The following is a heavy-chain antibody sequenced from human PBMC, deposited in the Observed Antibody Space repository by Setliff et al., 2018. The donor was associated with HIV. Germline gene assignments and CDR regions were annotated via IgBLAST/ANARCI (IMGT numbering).Heavy chain of an antibody. D-gene: IGHD1-26*01. Sequence: ESGPMLVNPTQTLTLTCTFSGFSLSTSGMCVSWIRQPPGKALEWLARIDWDDDKYYSTSLKTRLTISKDTSKNQVVLKMTNMDPADTAAYYCARMISYSPYFDYWGQGTVVTVSS. CDR2: IDWDDDK. J-gene: IGHJ4*02. CDR1: GFSLSTSGMC. CDR3: ARMISYSPYFDY. V-gene: IGHV2-70*11.